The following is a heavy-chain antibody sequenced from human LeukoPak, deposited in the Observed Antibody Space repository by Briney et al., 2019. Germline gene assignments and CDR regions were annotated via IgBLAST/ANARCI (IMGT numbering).Heavy chain of an antibody. CDR3: ARERHRDPMGGRVVGATTGAFDI. CDR1: GGSISSYY. CDR2: IYYSGST. Sequence: PSETLSLTCTVSGGSISSYYWSWIRQPPGKGLEWIGYIYYSGSTNYNPSLKSRVTISVDTSKNQFSLKLSSVTAADTAVYYCARERHRDPMGGRVVGATTGAFDIWGQGTMVTVSS. V-gene: IGHV4-59*01. D-gene: IGHD1-26*01. J-gene: IGHJ3*02.